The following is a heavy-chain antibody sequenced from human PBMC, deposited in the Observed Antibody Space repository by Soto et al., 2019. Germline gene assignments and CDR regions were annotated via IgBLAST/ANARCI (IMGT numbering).Heavy chain of an antibody. Sequence: QVQPVESGGGVVQPGRSLRLSCAASGFTFSSYGIHWVRQAPGKGLEWVAVISYDGSEKYYADSVKGRFTISRDNSKNTLFLQMSSLRPDDTAVYYCARDLRGCSGGTCYSTYHYGMDVWGQGTTVTVSS. CDR3: ARDLRGCSGGTCYSTYHYGMDV. D-gene: IGHD2-15*01. CDR1: GFTFSSYG. J-gene: IGHJ6*02. CDR2: ISYDGSEK. V-gene: IGHV3-30-3*01.